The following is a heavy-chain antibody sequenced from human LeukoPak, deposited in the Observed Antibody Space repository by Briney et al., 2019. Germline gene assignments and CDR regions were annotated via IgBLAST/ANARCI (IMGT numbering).Heavy chain of an antibody. V-gene: IGHV4-59*01. CDR1: GGSISSYY. CDR2: IYYSGST. D-gene: IGHD7-27*01. Sequence: SETLSLTCTVSGGSISSYYWSWIRQPPGKGLEWIGYIYYSGSTNYNPPLKSRVTISVDTSKNQFSLKLSSVAAADTAVYYCARDGEDSYFDYWGQGTLVTVSS. J-gene: IGHJ4*02. CDR3: ARDGEDSYFDY.